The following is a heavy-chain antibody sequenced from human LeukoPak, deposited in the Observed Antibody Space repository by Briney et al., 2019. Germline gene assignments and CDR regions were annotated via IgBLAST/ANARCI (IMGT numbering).Heavy chain of an antibody. J-gene: IGHJ6*02. V-gene: IGHV3-30-3*01. CDR1: GFTFSSYA. CDR2: ISYDGSNK. D-gene: IGHD2-2*01. CDR3: ARAPDIVVVSGMDV. Sequence: GGSLRLSCAASGFTFSSYAMHWVRQAPGKGPEWVAVISYDGSNKYYADSVKGRFTISRDNSKNTLYLQMNSLRAEDTAVYYCARAPDIVVVSGMDVWGQGTTVTVSS.